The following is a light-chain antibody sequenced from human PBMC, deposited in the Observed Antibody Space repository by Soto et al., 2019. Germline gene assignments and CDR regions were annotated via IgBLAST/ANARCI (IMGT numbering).Light chain of an antibody. CDR3: QQNYSPPLS. Sequence: DIQMTQSPSSLSASVGDRVTITCRASQSISSYVSWFQQKAGEAPRLLMYSASSLPSGVPSRFSGSGSGTDFTLTISSLQPEDFATYYCQQNYSPPLSFGGGTKVEI. CDR1: QSISSY. J-gene: IGKJ4*01. CDR2: SAS. V-gene: IGKV1-39*01.